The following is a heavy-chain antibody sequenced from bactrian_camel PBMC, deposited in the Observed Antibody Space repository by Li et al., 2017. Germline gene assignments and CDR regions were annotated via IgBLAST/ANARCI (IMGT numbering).Heavy chain of an antibody. V-gene: IGHV3-2*01. CDR2: IYNDGSST. J-gene: IGHJ4*01. CDR3: ATLLGWYVAFDI. Sequence: HVQLVESGGGLVQPGGSLRLSCAASGFAFRHYYMCWVRQAPGKGLEWVSSIYNDGSSTYYADSVKGRFTISRDNAKNTLHLQMNSLKTEDTAMYYCATLLGWYVAFDIWGQGTQVTVS. D-gene: IGHD6*01. CDR1: GFAFRHYY.